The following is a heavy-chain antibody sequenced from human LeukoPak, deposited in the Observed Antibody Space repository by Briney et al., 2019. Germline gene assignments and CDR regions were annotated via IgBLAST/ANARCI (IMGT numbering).Heavy chain of an antibody. Sequence: ASVKVSCKASGYTFTSYGIRWVRQAPGQGLEWMGWISAYSGNTNYAQKLQGRVTMTTDTSTSTAYMELRSLRSDDTAVYYCARDRGPYCSGGSCYSIGYWGQGTLVTVSS. V-gene: IGHV1-18*01. CDR3: ARDRGPYCSGGSCYSIGY. J-gene: IGHJ4*02. D-gene: IGHD2-15*01. CDR2: ISAYSGNT. CDR1: GYTFTSYG.